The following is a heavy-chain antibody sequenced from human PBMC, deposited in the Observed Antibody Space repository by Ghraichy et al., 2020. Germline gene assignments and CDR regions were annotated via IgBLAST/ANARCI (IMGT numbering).Heavy chain of an antibody. J-gene: IGHJ4*02. CDR1: GGTFSSYA. CDR3: ARNTEHLGEFDY. V-gene: IGHV1-69*05. CDR2: IIPIFGTA. D-gene: IGHD2-21*01. Sequence: SVKVSCKASGGTFSSYAISWVRQAPGQGLEWMGGIIPIFGTANYAQKFQGRVTITTDESTSTAYMELSSLRSEDTAVYYCARNTEHLGEFDYWGQGTLVTVSS.